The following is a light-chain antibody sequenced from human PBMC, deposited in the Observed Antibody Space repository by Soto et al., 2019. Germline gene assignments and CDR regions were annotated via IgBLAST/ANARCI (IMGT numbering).Light chain of an antibody. J-gene: IGLJ2*01. CDR2: EVS. CDR3: SSYTSSSTLV. CDR1: SSDVGGYNF. Sequence: ALTQPASVSGSPGQSITISCTGTSSDVGGYNFVSWYQQHPGKAPKLMIYEVSNRPSGVSNRFSGSKSGNTASLTISGLQAEDEADYYCSSYTSSSTLVFGGGTKLTVL. V-gene: IGLV2-14*01.